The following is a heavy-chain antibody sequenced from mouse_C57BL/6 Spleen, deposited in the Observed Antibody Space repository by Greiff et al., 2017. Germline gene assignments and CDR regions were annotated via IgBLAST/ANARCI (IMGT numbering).Heavy chain of an antibody. CDR2: IYPGSGST. CDR3: ARYYGSSNWYFDV. J-gene: IGHJ1*03. CDR1: GYTFTSYW. V-gene: IGHV1-55*01. D-gene: IGHD1-1*01. Sequence: VQLQQPGAELVKPGASVKMSCKASGYTFTSYWITWVKQRPGQGLAWIGDIYPGSGSTNYNEKFKSKATLTVDTASSTAYMQLSSLTSEDSAVYYCARYYGSSNWYFDVWGTGTTVTVSS.